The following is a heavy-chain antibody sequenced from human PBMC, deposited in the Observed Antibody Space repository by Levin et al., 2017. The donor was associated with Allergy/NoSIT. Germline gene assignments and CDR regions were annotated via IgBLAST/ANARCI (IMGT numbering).Heavy chain of an antibody. Sequence: SETLSLTCTVYGGSFSGYYWSWVRQPPGKGLEWIGELNRSGSTNYNPSLKSRVTISGDPSKNQFSLHLSSVTAADTAVYYCARGDDGSGSYLDYWGQGTLVTVSS. V-gene: IGHV4-34*01. CDR1: GGSFSGYY. D-gene: IGHD3-10*01. J-gene: IGHJ4*02. CDR3: ARGDDGSGSYLDY. CDR2: LNRSGST.